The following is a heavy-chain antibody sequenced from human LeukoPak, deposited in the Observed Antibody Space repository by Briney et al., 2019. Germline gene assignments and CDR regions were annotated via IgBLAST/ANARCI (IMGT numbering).Heavy chain of an antibody. D-gene: IGHD1-26*01. CDR1: GGSISSGSYY. Sequence: SQTLSLTCTVSGGSISSGSYYWSWIRQPAGKGLEWIGRIYTSGSTNYNPSLKSRVTISVDTSKNQFSLKLSSVTAADTAVYYCARGSEWELLGAFDIWGQGTMVTVSS. CDR3: ARGSEWELLGAFDI. V-gene: IGHV4-61*02. J-gene: IGHJ3*02. CDR2: IYTSGST.